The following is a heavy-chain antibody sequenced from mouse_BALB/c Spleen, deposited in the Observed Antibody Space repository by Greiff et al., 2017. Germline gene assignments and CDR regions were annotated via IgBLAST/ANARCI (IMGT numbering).Heavy chain of an antibody. CDR1: GYSITSDYA. J-gene: IGHJ1*01. CDR2: ISYSGST. V-gene: IGHV3-2*02. CDR3: ARWVLRLRYFDV. Sequence: EVQLQESGPGLVKPSQSLSLTCTVTGYSITSDYAWNWIRQFPGNKLEWMGYISYSGSTSYNPSLKSRISITRDTSKNQFFLQLNSVTTEDTATYYCARWVLRLRYFDVWGAGTTVTVSS. D-gene: IGHD1-2*01.